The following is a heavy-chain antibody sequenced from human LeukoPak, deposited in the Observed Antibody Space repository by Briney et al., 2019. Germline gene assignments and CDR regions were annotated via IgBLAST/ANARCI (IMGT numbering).Heavy chain of an antibody. CDR3: ARDLLSDYYDSSVSDAFDI. Sequence: VASVKVSCKASGYTFTNYGISWVRQAPGQGLEWMGWTSANNGNTNYAQKLQGRVTMTTDTSTSTAYMELRSLRSDDTAVYYGARDLLSDYYDSSVSDAFDIWGQGTMVTVSS. CDR1: GYTFTNYG. V-gene: IGHV1-18*01. J-gene: IGHJ3*02. CDR2: TSANNGNT. D-gene: IGHD3-22*01.